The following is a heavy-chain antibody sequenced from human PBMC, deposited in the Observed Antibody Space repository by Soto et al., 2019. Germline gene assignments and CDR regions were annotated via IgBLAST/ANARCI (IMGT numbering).Heavy chain of an antibody. CDR3: ARDRGPSSGYYPYWFDP. CDR1: GFTFSSLS. D-gene: IGHD3-22*01. Sequence: GGSLRLSCAASGFTFSSLSMDWVRQAPGKGREGVALISYDGSKKYYGDSVKGRVTISRDNSRNTLHLQMDGLRVEDTAVYYCARDRGPSSGYYPYWFDPWGQGTLVTVSS. CDR2: ISYDGSKK. J-gene: IGHJ5*02. V-gene: IGHV3-30-3*01.